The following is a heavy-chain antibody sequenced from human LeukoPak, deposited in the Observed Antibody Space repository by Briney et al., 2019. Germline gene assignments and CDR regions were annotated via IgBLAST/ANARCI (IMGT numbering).Heavy chain of an antibody. V-gene: IGHV3-7*01. Sequence: PGGSLRLSCAASGFTFSSSSMSWVRQAPGKGLEWVGNINEDGSEKNYVDSVKGRFTITRDNAKNSLYLQMNSLRAEDTAVYYRARRSYVIAFDIWGQGTKVTVSS. J-gene: IGHJ3*02. D-gene: IGHD3-16*01. CDR3: ARRSYVIAFDI. CDR1: GFTFSSSS. CDR2: INEDGSEK.